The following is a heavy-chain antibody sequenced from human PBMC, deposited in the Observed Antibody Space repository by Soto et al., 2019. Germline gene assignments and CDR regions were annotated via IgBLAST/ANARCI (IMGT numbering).Heavy chain of an antibody. J-gene: IGHJ4*02. Sequence: SETLSLTCTFSVVSISSGDYYWSWIRQHPGKGLEWIGYIYYSGSAYYNPSLKSRVTISIDTSKSQFSLKLSSVTAADTALYYCAKSRADNYIVFDDWGQGTLVTVSS. CDR1: VVSISSGDYY. CDR2: IYYSGSA. D-gene: IGHD4-4*01. CDR3: AKSRADNYIVFDD. V-gene: IGHV4-31*03.